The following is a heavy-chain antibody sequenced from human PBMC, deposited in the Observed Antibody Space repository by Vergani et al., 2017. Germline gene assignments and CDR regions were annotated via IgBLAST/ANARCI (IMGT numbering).Heavy chain of an antibody. CDR2: ITPFDSKI. CDR3: TRHVPCGDGACLHFDH. D-gene: IGHD2-21*01. V-gene: IGHV5-51*01. Sequence: EVMLVQSGAEVKKPGASLKISCKYSESSFTSNQIAWVRQMSGKGLQWMGNITPFDSKIAYSPSFQGQVIMSIDKSITTAYLQRRSLEASDTAIYYCTRHVPCGDGACLHFDHWGQGTQVTVSS. CDR1: ESSFTSNQ. J-gene: IGHJ4*02.